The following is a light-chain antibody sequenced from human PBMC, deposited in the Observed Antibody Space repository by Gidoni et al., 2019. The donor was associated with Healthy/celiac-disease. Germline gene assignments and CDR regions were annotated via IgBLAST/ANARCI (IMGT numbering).Light chain of an antibody. CDR3: QQRSNWPALT. CDR1: QSVSSY. J-gene: IGKJ4*01. Sequence: EIVFPHSPATLSLSPGERATLSCRASQSVSSYLAWYQQKPGQAPRLLIYDGANRATGIPARFSGSRAGTDFTLTISSLEPEDVAVDYCQQRSNWPALTFGGGTKVEIK. CDR2: DGA. V-gene: IGKV3-11*01.